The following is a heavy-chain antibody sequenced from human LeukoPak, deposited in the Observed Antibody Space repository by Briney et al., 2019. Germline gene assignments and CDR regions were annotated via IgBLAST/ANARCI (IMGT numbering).Heavy chain of an antibody. Sequence: GGSLRLSCAASGFSFSNYWMSWVRQAPGKGLEWVANIKKDGTEEYYVDSVKGRFTVSRDNAKNSLYLQMNSLRVEDTAVYFCARERQWLGEDYGHWGQGTLVTVSS. J-gene: IGHJ4*02. CDR3: ARERQWLGEDYGH. V-gene: IGHV3-7*01. CDR2: IKKDGTEE. CDR1: GFSFSNYW. D-gene: IGHD3-10*01.